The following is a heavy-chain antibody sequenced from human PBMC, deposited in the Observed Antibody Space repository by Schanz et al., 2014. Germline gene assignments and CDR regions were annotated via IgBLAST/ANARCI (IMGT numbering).Heavy chain of an antibody. CDR3: ARDLFEWQWLPYNYFDP. D-gene: IGHD6-19*01. V-gene: IGHV3-23*01. J-gene: IGHJ5*02. CDR2: ISGGGGST. CDR1: GFTFSNYG. Sequence: EVQLLQSGGGLVQPGGSLRLSCAASGFTFSNYGMSWVRQAPGKGLEWVSAISGGGGSTYYADSVKGRFTISRDNFKNTLYLQMNSLSAEDTAVYYCARDLFEWQWLPYNYFDPWGQGTLVTVSS.